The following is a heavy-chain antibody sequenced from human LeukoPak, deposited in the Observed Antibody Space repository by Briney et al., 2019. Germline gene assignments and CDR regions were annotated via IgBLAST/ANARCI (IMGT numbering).Heavy chain of an antibody. V-gene: IGHV4-59*01. J-gene: IGHJ3*02. Sequence: PSETLSLTCAVSGGSISSYYWSWIRQPPGKGLEWIGYIYYSGSTNYNPSLKSRVTISVDTSKNQFSLKLSSMTAADTAVYYCASRYYYDSSGHASIAFDIWGQGTMVTVSS. CDR3: ASRYYYDSSGHASIAFDI. CDR1: GGSISSYY. CDR2: IYYSGST. D-gene: IGHD3-22*01.